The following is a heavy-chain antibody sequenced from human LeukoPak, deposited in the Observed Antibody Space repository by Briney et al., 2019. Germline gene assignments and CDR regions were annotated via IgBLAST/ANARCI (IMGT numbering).Heavy chain of an antibody. D-gene: IGHD2-2*01. Sequence: PGGSLRLSCAASGFTFSSYGMHWVRQAPGKGLEWVAGIWYDGSNKYYADSVKGRFTISRDNSKNTLYLQMNSLRAEDTAVYYCARDLSLYCSSTSCYPDYWGQGTLVTVSS. CDR2: IWYDGSNK. CDR1: GFTFSSYG. CDR3: ARDLSLYCSSTSCYPDY. J-gene: IGHJ4*02. V-gene: IGHV3-33*01.